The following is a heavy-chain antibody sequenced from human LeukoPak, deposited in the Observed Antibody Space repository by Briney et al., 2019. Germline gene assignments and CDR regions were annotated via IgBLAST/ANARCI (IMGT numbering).Heavy chain of an antibody. CDR2: ISSSSSYI. V-gene: IGHV3-21*01. J-gene: IGHJ4*02. D-gene: IGHD3-22*01. Sequence: NAGGSLRLSCAAPGFTFSSYSMNWVRQAPGKGLDWVSSISSSSSYIYYADAVKGRFTNSRDNAKNSLYLQMNSLRAEDTAVYYCARGAREYYYDSSGPFDYWGQGTLVTVSS. CDR3: ARGAREYYYDSSGPFDY. CDR1: GFTFSSYS.